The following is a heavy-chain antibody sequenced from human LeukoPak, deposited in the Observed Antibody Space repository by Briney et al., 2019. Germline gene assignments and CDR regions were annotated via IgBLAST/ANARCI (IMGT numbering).Heavy chain of an antibody. D-gene: IGHD2-21*01. J-gene: IGHJ4*02. V-gene: IGHV3-23*01. CDR2: ITGGSSDT. CDR1: GFTFNIYV. Sequence: GGSLRLSCAASGFTFNIYVMSWVRQAPGKGLEWASAITGGSSDTYSADSVKGRFTISRDNSKNMLYLQMNGLRAEDTAVYYCAKGSCAARPYYFDYWGQGTLVTVSS. CDR3: AKGSCAARPYYFDY.